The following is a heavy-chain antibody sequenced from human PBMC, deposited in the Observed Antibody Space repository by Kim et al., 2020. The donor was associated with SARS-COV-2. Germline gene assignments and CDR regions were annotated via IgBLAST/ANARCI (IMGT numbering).Heavy chain of an antibody. V-gene: IGHV3-33*08. CDR1: GFTFSSYG. J-gene: IGHJ6*02. D-gene: IGHD3-22*01. Sequence: GGSLRLSCAASGFTFSSYGMHWVRQAPGKGLEWVAVIWYDGSNKYYADSVKGRFTISRDNSKNTLYLQMNSLRAEDTAVYYCARDPYYYDSSGYPYGMDVWGQGTTVTVSS. CDR2: IWYDGSNK. CDR3: ARDPYYYDSSGYPYGMDV.